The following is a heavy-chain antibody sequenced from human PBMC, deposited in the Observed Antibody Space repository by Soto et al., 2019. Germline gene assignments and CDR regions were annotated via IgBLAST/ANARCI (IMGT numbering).Heavy chain of an antibody. Sequence: LGESLKISCEGSGYNFNTYWIGGVGQMPGKGLEWMALIYPGDSDTRYSPSFEGQVTLSVDRSISTAYLQWSSLKASDTAIYYCATSTVSYVDIVSSTTRGYFDHWGQGTLVTVSS. V-gene: IGHV5-51*01. J-gene: IGHJ4*02. D-gene: IGHD5-12*01. CDR3: ATSTVSYVDIVSSTTRGYFDH. CDR2: IYPGDSDT. CDR1: GYNFNTYW.